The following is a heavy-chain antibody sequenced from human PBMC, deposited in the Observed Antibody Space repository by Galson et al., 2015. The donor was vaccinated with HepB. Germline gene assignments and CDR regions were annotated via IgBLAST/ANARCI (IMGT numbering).Heavy chain of an antibody. J-gene: IGHJ6*02. CDR3: AGSVAGYYYGMDV. Sequence: LSLTCTVSGGSISRYYWSWIRQPPGKGLERIGYIYYSGSTNYNPSLKSRVTISVDTSKNQFSLKLSSVTAADTAVYYCAGSVAGYYYGMDVWGQGTTVTVSS. CDR2: IYYSGST. D-gene: IGHD6-19*01. CDR1: GGSISRYY. V-gene: IGHV4-59*01.